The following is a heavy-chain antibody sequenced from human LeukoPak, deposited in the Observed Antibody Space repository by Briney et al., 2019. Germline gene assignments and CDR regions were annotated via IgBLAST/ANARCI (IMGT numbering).Heavy chain of an antibody. D-gene: IGHD3-22*01. CDR3: ARGGVNYYDSSGYPY. J-gene: IGHJ4*02. V-gene: IGHV1-18*01. CDR1: GYTFTSYG. CDR2: IRAYNGNT. Sequence: ASVKVSCKASGYTFTSYGISWVRQAPGQGLEWMGWIRAYNGNTNYAQKLQGRVTMTTDTSTSTAYMELRSLRSDDTAVYYCARGGVNYYDSSGYPYWGQGTLVTVSS.